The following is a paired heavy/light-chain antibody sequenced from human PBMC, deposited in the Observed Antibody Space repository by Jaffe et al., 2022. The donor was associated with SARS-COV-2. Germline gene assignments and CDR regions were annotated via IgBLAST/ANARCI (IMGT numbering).Light chain of an antibody. CDR2: QIS. V-gene: IGKV2-24*01. Sequence: DIVMTQTPLSSPVTLGQPASISCRSSQSLVHSDGNTYLSWLQQRPGQPPRLLIYQISNRFSGVPDRFSGSGAGTDFTLKISRVEAEDVGVYYCMQATQFPQTFGQGTKLEIK. CDR1: QSLVHSDGNTY. CDR3: MQATQFPQT. J-gene: IGKJ2*01.
Heavy chain of an antibody. CDR2: IRRKAFGGTT. J-gene: IGHJ4*02. V-gene: IGHV3-49*03. CDR3: TRTSTEKYYYDSTGFPDY. D-gene: IGHD3-22*01. Sequence: EVQLVESGGGLVQPGRSLRLSCTASGFTFGDYGMNWFRQAPGKGLEWVGFIRRKAFGGTTEYAASVKGRFTISRDDSKSIAFLQMNSLKTEDTALYYCTRTSTEKYYYDSTGFPDYWGQGTLVTVSS. CDR1: GFTFGDYG.